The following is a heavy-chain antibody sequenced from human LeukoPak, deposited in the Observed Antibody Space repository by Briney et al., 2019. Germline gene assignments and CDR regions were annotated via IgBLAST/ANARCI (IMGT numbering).Heavy chain of an antibody. D-gene: IGHD6-13*01. CDR1: GFTFSNYW. CDR3: TRGGDGTAAADNWFDP. J-gene: IGHJ5*02. CDR2: INSDGSST. Sequence: GGSLRLSCAASGFTFSNYWMHWVRQAPGKGLVWVSRINSDGSSTSYADSVKGRFTISRDNAKNTLYLQMNSLRAEDTAVYYCTRGGDGTAAADNWFDPWGQGTLVTVSS. V-gene: IGHV3-74*01.